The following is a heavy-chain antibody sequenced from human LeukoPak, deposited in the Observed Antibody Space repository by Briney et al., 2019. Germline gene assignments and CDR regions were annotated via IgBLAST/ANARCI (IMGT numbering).Heavy chain of an antibody. CDR1: GFTFRSYA. D-gene: IGHD2-2*01. V-gene: IGHV3-23*01. CDR3: AKRPIVVVPAAMDPDY. Sequence: GGSLRLSCAASGFTFRSYAMTWVRQAPGKGLEWVSAISGGGGSTYYADSVKGRFTISRDNSKNTLWLQMNSLRAEDTAVYYCAKRPIVVVPAAMDPDYWGQGTLVTVSS. CDR2: ISGGGGST. J-gene: IGHJ4*02.